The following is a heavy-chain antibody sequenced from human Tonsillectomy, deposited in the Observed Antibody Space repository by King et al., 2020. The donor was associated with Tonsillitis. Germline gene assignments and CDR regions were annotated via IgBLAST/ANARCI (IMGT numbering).Heavy chain of an antibody. D-gene: IGHD4-23*01. J-gene: IGHJ4*02. CDR3: AGVVYGGNNYYFDY. CDR1: GYTFTSYD. Sequence: VQLVESGAEVKKPGASVKVSCAASGYTFTSYDINWVRQATGQGLEWMGWMNPNSGNSVYAQKFQGRVTMTRNTSISTAYMELSSLRSEATAVYYCAGVVYGGNNYYFDYWGQGTLVTVSS. V-gene: IGHV1-8*01. CDR2: MNPNSGNS.